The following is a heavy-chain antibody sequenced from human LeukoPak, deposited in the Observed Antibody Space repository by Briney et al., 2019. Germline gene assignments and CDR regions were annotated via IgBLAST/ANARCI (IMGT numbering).Heavy chain of an antibody. CDR3: ARAVVSSGWYGYFDY. CDR1: GFTVSSNY. Sequence: GGSLRLSCAASGFTVSSNYMSWVRQAPGKGLEWVSVIYSGGSTYYADSVKGRFTISRDNSKNTLYLQMNGLRAEDTAVYYCARAVVSSGWYGYFDYWGQGTLVTVSS. J-gene: IGHJ4*02. D-gene: IGHD6-19*01. V-gene: IGHV3-53*01. CDR2: IYSGGST.